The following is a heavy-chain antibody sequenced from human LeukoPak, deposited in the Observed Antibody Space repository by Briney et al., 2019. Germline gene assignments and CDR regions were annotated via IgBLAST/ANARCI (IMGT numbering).Heavy chain of an antibody. CDR2: MYTSGST. D-gene: IGHD5-18*01. V-gene: IGHV4-4*07. CDR1: GGSISSYS. CDR3: ARGLRRYSKAFPFDY. Sequence: PSETLSLTCTVSGGSISSYSWSWIRQPAGKGLEWIGRMYTSGSTNYNPSLKSRVTMSVDTSKNQFTLRLSSVTAADTTVYYCARGLRRYSKAFPFDYWGQGTLATVSS. J-gene: IGHJ4*02.